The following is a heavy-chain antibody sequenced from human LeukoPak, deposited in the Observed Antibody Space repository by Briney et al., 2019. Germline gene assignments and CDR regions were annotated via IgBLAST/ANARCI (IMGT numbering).Heavy chain of an antibody. CDR2: IYYSGST. CDR3: AGSIAVAGIDY. D-gene: IGHD6-19*01. Sequence: PSETLSLTCTVYGGSISRYYWSWIRPPPGKGLEWIGYIYYSGSTNYNPSLKSRVTISVDTSKNQFSLKLSSVTAAYTAVYYCAGSIAVAGIDYWGQGTLVTVSS. V-gene: IGHV4-59*01. J-gene: IGHJ4*02. CDR1: GGSISRYY.